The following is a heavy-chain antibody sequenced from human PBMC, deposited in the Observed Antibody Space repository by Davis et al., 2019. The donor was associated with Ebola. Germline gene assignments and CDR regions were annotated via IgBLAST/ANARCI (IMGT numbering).Heavy chain of an antibody. D-gene: IGHD2-2*02. CDR1: GYSFTSYW. CDR2: IDPSDSYT. CDR3: ARLQGSHCSSTSCYTENWFDP. Sequence: GESLKISCKGSGYSFTSYWISWVRQMPGKGLEWMGRIDPSDSYTNYSPSFQGHVTISADKSISTAYLQWSSLKASDTAMYYCARLQGSHCSSTSCYTENWFDPWGQGTLVTVSS. V-gene: IGHV5-10-1*01. J-gene: IGHJ5*02.